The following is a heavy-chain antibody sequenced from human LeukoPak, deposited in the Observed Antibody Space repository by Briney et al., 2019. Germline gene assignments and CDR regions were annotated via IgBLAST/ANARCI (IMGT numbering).Heavy chain of an antibody. Sequence: GGSLRLSCAASGFTFSSYSMNWVRQAPGKGLEWVSSISSSSSYIYYADSVKGRFTISRDNAKNSLYLQMNSLRAEDTAVYYCAREDGYYGSGIAPPPSWFDPWGQGTLVTVSS. V-gene: IGHV3-21*01. CDR1: GFTFSSYS. CDR2: ISSSSSYI. D-gene: IGHD3-10*01. CDR3: AREDGYYGSGIAPPPSWFDP. J-gene: IGHJ5*02.